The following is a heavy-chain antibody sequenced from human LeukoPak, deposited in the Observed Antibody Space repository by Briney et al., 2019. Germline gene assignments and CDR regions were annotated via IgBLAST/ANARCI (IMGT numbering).Heavy chain of an antibody. D-gene: IGHD4-17*01. CDR1: GYTFTSYA. J-gene: IGHJ3*02. CDR2: INAGNGNT. CDR3: AAGDYGDAFDI. Sequence: ASVKVSCKASGYTFTSYAMHWVRQAPGQRLEWMGWINAGNGNTKYSQEFQGRVTITRDTSASTAYMELSSLRSEDMAVYYCAAGDYGDAFDIWGQGTMVTVPS. V-gene: IGHV1-3*03.